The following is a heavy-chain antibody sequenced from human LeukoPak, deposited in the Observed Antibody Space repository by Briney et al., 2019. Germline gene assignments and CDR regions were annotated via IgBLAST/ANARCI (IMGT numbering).Heavy chain of an antibody. Sequence: SVKVSCKASGGTFSSYAISWVRQAPGQGLEWMGGIIPIFGTANYAQKFQGRVTITADRSTSTAYMELSSLRSEDTAVYYCAGVGCSSTSCYGGGWYYYGMDVWGKGTTVTVSS. CDR2: IIPIFGTA. V-gene: IGHV1-69*06. D-gene: IGHD2-2*01. J-gene: IGHJ6*04. CDR3: AGVGCSSTSCYGGGWYYYGMDV. CDR1: GGTFSSYA.